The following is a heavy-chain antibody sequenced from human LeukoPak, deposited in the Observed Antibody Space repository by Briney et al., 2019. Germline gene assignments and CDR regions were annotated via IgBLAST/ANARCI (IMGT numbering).Heavy chain of an antibody. Sequence: GRTYYRSKWYTDYGVSLQGRIRVNPDTSKNQFSLQLDSVTPEDTALYYCARAPHGSGCDYWGQGTLVTVSS. J-gene: IGHJ4*02. V-gene: IGHV6-1*01. D-gene: IGHD6-19*01. CDR2: TYYRSKWYT. CDR3: ARAPHGSGCDY.